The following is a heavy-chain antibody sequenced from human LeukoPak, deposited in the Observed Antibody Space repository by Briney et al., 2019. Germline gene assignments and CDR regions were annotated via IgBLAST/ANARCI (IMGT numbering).Heavy chain of an antibody. J-gene: IGHJ4*02. Sequence: PGGSLRLSCAASGFTFSDYYMSWIRQAPGKGLEWVSYISTSGGTIYYADSVKGRFTISRDNAKNSLYLQMNSLRAEDTAVYYCARVLGQQLGRDLEYYFDYWGQGTLVTVSS. CDR3: ARVLGQQLGRDLEYYFDY. CDR1: GFTFSDYY. V-gene: IGHV3-11*01. D-gene: IGHD6-13*01. CDR2: ISTSGGTI.